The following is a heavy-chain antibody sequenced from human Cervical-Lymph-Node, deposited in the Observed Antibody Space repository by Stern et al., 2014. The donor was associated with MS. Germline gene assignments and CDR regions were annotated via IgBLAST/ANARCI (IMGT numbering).Heavy chain of an antibody. J-gene: IGHJ3*01. CDR1: GLTFSSHS. V-gene: IGHV3-21*01. Sequence: VQLGQSGGGLVKPGGSLRLSCAASGLTFSSHSMNWVRQAPGKGLEWVSSISSSSTYIFYADSVKGRSTISRDDAKNSLYLQMNSLRVEDTAVYYCASGGWGVWGQGTMVTVSA. D-gene: IGHD3-16*01. CDR3: ASGGWGV. CDR2: ISSSSTYI.